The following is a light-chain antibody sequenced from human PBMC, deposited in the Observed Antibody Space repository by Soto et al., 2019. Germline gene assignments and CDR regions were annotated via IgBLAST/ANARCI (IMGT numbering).Light chain of an antibody. CDR3: QQYNDWPLT. J-gene: IGKJ4*01. CDR2: HAS. Sequence: EIVMTQSPATLSVSPGERATLSCRASQNINNNLAWYQQKPGQVPRRLIYHASTGATGIPARFSGSGSGTELTLTISSVQSEDFAVYYCQQYNDWPLTFGGGTKVEIK. V-gene: IGKV3-15*01. CDR1: QNINNN.